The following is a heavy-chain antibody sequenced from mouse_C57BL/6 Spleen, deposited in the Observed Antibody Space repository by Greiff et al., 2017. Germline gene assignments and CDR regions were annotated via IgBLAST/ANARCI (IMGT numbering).Heavy chain of an antibody. V-gene: IGHV1-53*01. J-gene: IGHJ3*01. CDR1: GYTFTSYW. CDR3: ARSNWDMFTY. Sequence: QVQLQQPGTELVKPGASVKLSCKASGYTFTSYWMHWVKQRPGHGLEWIGNINPSNGGTNYNEKFKGKATLTVDKSSSTAYMQLSSLTSEDSAVYYCARSNWDMFTYWGQGTLVTVSA. CDR2: INPSNGGT. D-gene: IGHD4-1*01.